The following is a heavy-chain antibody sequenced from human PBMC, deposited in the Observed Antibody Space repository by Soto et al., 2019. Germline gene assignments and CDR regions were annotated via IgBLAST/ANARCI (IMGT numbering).Heavy chain of an antibody. CDR3: AHSGNNYDFRSGTKGGWFDP. V-gene: IGHV2-5*02. CDR2: IYWDDYK. Sequence: QITLKESGPTLVKPTQTLTLTCTFSGFSLSTSGVGVGWMRQPPGKALEWLALIYWDDYKRYSPSLKSSLTITKDTSKNRVDLTMTNMNPVDTPTYYCAHSGNNYDFRSGTKGGWFDPWGQGTLVTVSS. D-gene: IGHD3-3*01. J-gene: IGHJ5*02. CDR1: GFSLSTSGVG.